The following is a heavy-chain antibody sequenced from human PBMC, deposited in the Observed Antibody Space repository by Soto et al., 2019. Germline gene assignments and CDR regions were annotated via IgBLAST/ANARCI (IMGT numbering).Heavy chain of an antibody. J-gene: IGHJ6*02. Sequence: ASVKVSCKASGYTFTSYDINWVRQATGQGLEWMGWMNPNSGNTGYAQKFQGRVTMTRNTSISTAYMELSSLRSEDTAVYYRAFGYYYYYGMDVWGQGTMVTVSS. V-gene: IGHV1-8*01. CDR2: MNPNSGNT. CDR3: AFGYYYYYGMDV. D-gene: IGHD3-3*01. CDR1: GYTFTSYD.